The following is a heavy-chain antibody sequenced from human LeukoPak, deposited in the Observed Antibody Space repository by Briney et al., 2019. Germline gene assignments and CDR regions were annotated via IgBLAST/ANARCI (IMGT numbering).Heavy chain of an antibody. CDR3: AREGGAEYQLPGATDLYYYYYYMDV. CDR1: GGTFSSYA. CDR2: IIPIFGTA. Sequence: GSSVKVSCKASGGTFSSYAISWVRQAPGQGLEWMGGIIPIFGTANYAQKFQGRVTITADESTSTAYMELSSLRSEDTAVYYCAREGGAEYQLPGATDLYYYYYYMDVWGKGTTVTVSS. J-gene: IGHJ6*03. D-gene: IGHD2-2*01. V-gene: IGHV1-69*01.